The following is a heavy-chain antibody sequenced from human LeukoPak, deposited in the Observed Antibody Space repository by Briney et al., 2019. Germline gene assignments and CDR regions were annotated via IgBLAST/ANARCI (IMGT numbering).Heavy chain of an antibody. CDR1: GGSFSGYY. D-gene: IGHD1-7*01. CDR2: INHSGST. J-gene: IGHJ6*02. V-gene: IGHV4-34*01. Sequence: SETLSLTCAVYGGSFSGYYWSWIRQPPGKGLEWIGEINHSGSTNYNPSLKSRVTISVDTSKNQFSLKLSSVTAADTAVYYCARGTPGARNYYYYYGMDVWGQGTTVTVSS. CDR3: ARGTPGARNYYYYYGMDV.